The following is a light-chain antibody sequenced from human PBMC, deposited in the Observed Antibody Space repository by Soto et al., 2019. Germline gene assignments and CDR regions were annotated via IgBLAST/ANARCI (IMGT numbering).Light chain of an antibody. CDR1: QNINRW. Sequence: DIQMTQSPSTLSASVGDRVTITCRASQNINRWLAWYQQKPGKAPKLLIYDASNLESGVPSRFSGSGSGTDFTLTISGRQPDDFATYYCQQFNTYPAFGQGTKVELK. CDR3: QQFNTYPA. J-gene: IGKJ1*01. V-gene: IGKV1-5*01. CDR2: DAS.